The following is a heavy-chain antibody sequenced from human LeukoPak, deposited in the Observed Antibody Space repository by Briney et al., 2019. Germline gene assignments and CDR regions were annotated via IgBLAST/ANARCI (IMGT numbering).Heavy chain of an antibody. CDR1: GGSFSGYY. V-gene: IGHV4-34*01. D-gene: IGHD1-26*01. CDR3: ARRAGGSYRFDY. CDR2: INHSGST. Sequence: SETLSLTCAVYGGSFSGYYWSWIRQPPGKGLEWIGEINHSGSTNYNPSLKSRVTISVDTSKNQFSLKLSSVTAADTAVYYCARRAGGSYRFDYWGQGTLVIVSS. J-gene: IGHJ4*02.